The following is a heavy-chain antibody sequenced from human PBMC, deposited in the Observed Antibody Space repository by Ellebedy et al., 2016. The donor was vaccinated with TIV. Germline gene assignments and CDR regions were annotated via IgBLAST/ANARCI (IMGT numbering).Heavy chain of an antibody. CDR1: GFSFRSYW. D-gene: IGHD4-17*01. Sequence: GGSLRLSCAASGFSFRSYWMSWVRQAPGRGLEWVANMNQDESQRYYVDSVRGRFTISRDNAKNSLYLHMNSLRAEDTAVYYCATDGSYGDYLSPTHAFENWGQGTMVIVSS. J-gene: IGHJ3*02. CDR2: MNQDESQR. CDR3: ATDGSYGDYLSPTHAFEN. V-gene: IGHV3-7*01.